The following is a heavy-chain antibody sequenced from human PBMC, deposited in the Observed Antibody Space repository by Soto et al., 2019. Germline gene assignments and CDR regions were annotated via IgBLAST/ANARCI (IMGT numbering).Heavy chain of an antibody. J-gene: IGHJ3*02. CDR1: GFTFSDCY. CDR2: ISSSGSTI. V-gene: IGHV3-11*01. CDR3: ARVDYDSSGYWAGAFDI. D-gene: IGHD3-22*01. Sequence: GGSLRLSCAASGFTFSDCYMSWIRQAPGKGLEWVSYISSSGSTIYYADSVKGRFTISRDNAKNSLYLQMNGLRAEDTAVYYCARVDYDSSGYWAGAFDIWGQGTMVTVSS.